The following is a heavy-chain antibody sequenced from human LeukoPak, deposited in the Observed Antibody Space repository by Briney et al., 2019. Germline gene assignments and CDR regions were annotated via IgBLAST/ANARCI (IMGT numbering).Heavy chain of an antibody. V-gene: IGHV3-7*01. D-gene: IGHD6-19*01. CDR3: ARDSSGNDY. CDR2: IKEDGSEK. J-gene: IGHJ4*02. CDR1: GFTFSSYW. Sequence: GGSLRLSCVASGFTFSSYWMSWVRQTPGKGLEGVANIKEDGSEKYYVDSVKGRFTISRDNAKNSLYLEMSNLRAEDTAVYYCARDSSGNDYWGQGTLVTVSS.